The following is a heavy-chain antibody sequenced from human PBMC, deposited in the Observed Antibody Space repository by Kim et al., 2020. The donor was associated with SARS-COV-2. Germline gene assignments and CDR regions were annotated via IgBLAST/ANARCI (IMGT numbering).Heavy chain of an antibody. V-gene: IGHV4-39*01. CDR1: GASISSSLYS. CDR3: AASPGFTNTHTALFDS. J-gene: IGHJ4*01. CDR2: VSFTGVF. Sequence: SETLSLTCTVSGASISSSLYSWAWIRQPPGKGLEWIGSVSFTGVFYYKPSLKSRVSTSVDSSMNQFSLKLTSVTAADTAVYYCAASPGFTNTHTALFDS. D-gene: IGHD2-2*01.